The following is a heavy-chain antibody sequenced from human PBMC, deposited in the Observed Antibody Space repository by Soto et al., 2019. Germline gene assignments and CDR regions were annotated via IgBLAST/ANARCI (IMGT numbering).Heavy chain of an antibody. V-gene: IGHV3-23*01. J-gene: IGHJ4*02. Sequence: GGSLRLSCAASGFTFSSYAMSWVRQAPGKGLEWVSAISGSGGSTYYADSVKGRFTISRDNSKNTLYLQMNSLRAEDTAVYYCAKTADYDILTGYYYFDYWGQGTLVTVSS. D-gene: IGHD3-9*01. CDR3: AKTADYDILTGYYYFDY. CDR2: ISGSGGST. CDR1: GFTFSSYA.